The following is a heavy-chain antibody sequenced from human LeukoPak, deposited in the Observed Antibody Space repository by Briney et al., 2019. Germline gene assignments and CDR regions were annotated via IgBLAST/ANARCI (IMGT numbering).Heavy chain of an antibody. D-gene: IGHD2-2*01. CDR1: GFTFSTYA. J-gene: IGHJ4*02. CDR2: LWYGTNNQ. CDR3: ATGDCSSMSCYGDYSDY. Sequence: SGKSLRLSCAASGFTFSTYAMHWVRQSPGKGLEWVAALWYGTNNQYYADSVKGRFSISRDNSQNTLYLQMNSLRGEDTAIYYCATGDCSSMSCYGDYSDYWGQGTLVTVSP. V-gene: IGHV3-33*01.